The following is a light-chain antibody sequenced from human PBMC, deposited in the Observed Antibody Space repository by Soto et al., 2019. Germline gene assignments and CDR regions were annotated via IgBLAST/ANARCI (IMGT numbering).Light chain of an antibody. CDR3: QTWSTDIRV. CDR1: SGHNSYA. Sequence: QPELTQPPSASASLGASVKLTCTLSSGHNSYAIAWHQQQPEKGPRYLMKLNSDGSHSKGDGIPDRFSGSSSGAERYLTISSLQSEDEADYYCQTWSTDIRVFGGGTKLTVL. V-gene: IGLV4-69*01. CDR2: LNSDGSH. J-gene: IGLJ3*02.